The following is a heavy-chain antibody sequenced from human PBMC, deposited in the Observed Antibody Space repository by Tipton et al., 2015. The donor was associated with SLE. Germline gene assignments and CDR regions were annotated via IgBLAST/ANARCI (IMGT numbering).Heavy chain of an antibody. CDR3: ARDSAVNFWYFDL. D-gene: IGHD3/OR15-3a*01. CDR2: IHHGGST. J-gene: IGHJ2*01. V-gene: IGHV4-34*01. Sequence: TLSLTCTVSGGSISGYYWTWIRQPPGKGLEWIGEIHHGGSTYYNPSLKSRVTMSVATSKNQFSLRLTSVTAADTAMYYCARDSAVNFWYFDLWGRGTLVTVSS. CDR1: GGSISGYY.